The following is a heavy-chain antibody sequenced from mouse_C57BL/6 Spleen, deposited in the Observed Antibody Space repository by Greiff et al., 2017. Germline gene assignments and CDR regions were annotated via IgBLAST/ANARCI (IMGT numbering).Heavy chain of an antibody. CDR3: ARNSYYKGAMDY. Sequence: QVQLQQSGAELVKPGASVKLSCKASGYTFTSYWMHWVKQRPGRGLEWIGRIDRNSGGTKYNEKFKSKATLTVDKPSSTAYMQLSSLTSEDSAVYYCARNSYYKGAMDYWGQGTSVTVSS. V-gene: IGHV1-72*01. CDR1: GYTFTSYW. J-gene: IGHJ4*01. D-gene: IGHD2-12*01. CDR2: IDRNSGGT.